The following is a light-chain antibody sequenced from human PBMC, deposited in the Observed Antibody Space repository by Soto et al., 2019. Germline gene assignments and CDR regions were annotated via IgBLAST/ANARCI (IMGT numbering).Light chain of an antibody. CDR1: SSDVGGYNY. V-gene: IGLV2-8*01. CDR2: EVS. Sequence: QSALTQPPSASGSPGQSVTISCTGTSSDVGGYNYVSWYQQHPGKAPKLMIYEVSKRPSGIPDRFSASKSGNTASLTVSGLQAEDEADYYCSSYAGSNDPVFGGGTQLTVL. J-gene: IGLJ2*01. CDR3: SSYAGSNDPV.